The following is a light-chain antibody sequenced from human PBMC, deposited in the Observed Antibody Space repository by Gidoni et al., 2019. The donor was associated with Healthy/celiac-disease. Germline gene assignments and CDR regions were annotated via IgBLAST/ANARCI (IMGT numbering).Light chain of an antibody. CDR3: QQYNSYSIFT. Sequence: DIQMTQSPSTLSASVGDRVTITCRASQSISSWLAWYQQKPGKAPKLLIYKASSLESGVPSRFSVSGSGTEFTLTISSLQPDDFATYYCQQYNSYSIFTFGPGTKVDIK. J-gene: IGKJ3*01. CDR2: KAS. V-gene: IGKV1-5*03. CDR1: QSISSW.